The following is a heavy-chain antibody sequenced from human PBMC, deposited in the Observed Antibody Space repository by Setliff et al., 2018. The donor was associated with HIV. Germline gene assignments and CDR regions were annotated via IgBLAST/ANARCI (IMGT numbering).Heavy chain of an antibody. V-gene: IGHV4-59*11. J-gene: IGHJ6*03. CDR3: AMRVYDFWSGLVGQYYYMDV. CDR1: GGSIRSHY. CDR2: FFYARKTT. D-gene: IGHD3-3*01. Sequence: ASETLSLTCSVSGGSIRSHYWSWIRKSPGKGLEYIGYFFYARKTTNYRPSLKSRVTISADKSKNQLSLKMNSMTAADTATYYCAMRVYDFWSGLVGQYYYMDVWGKGTMVTVSS.